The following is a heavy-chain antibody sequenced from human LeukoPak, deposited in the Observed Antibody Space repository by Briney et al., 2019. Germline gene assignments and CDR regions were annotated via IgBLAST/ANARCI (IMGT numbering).Heavy chain of an antibody. CDR3: ARDLLVPAAQGYNWFDP. J-gene: IGHJ5*02. V-gene: IGHV4-4*07. CDR2: IYTSGST. Sequence: SETLSLTCAVYGGSFSGYYWSWIRQPAGKGLEWIGRIYTSGSTNYNPSLKSRVTMSVDTSKNQFSLKLSSVTAADTAVYYCARDLLVPAAQGYNWFDPWGQGTLVTVSS. D-gene: IGHD2-2*01. CDR1: GGSFSGYY.